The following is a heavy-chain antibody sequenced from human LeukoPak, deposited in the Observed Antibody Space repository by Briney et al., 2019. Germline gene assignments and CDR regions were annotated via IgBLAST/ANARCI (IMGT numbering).Heavy chain of an antibody. CDR3: ARVQVLYDTKFDY. J-gene: IGHJ4*02. V-gene: IGHV4-34*01. CDR2: TNHSGST. Sequence: PSETLSLTCAVYGGSFSGYYWSWIRQPPGKGLEWIGETNHSGSTNYNPSLKSRVTISVDTSKNQFSLKLSSVTAADTAVYYCARVQVLYDTKFDYWGQGTLVTVSS. CDR1: GGSFSGYY. D-gene: IGHD3-22*01.